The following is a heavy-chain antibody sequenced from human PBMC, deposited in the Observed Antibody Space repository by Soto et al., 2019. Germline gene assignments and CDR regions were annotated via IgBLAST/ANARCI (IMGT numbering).Heavy chain of an antibody. CDR3: ARRGSGSYYDY. CDR2: SGSGGST. Sequence: EVQLLESGGGLVQPGGSLRLSCAASGFTFSSYAMRWVRQAPGKGLEWVSASGSGGSTYYADSVKGRFTISRDTSKNTLYLQMNSLRAEDTAVYYCARRGSGSYYDYWGQGTLVTVSS. J-gene: IGHJ4*02. V-gene: IGHV3-23*01. CDR1: GFTFSSYA. D-gene: IGHD1-26*01.